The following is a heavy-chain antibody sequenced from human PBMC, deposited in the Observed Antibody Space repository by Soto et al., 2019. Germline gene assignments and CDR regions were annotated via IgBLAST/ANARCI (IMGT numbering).Heavy chain of an antibody. CDR2: IKQDGSEK. CDR1: GFTFSSYW. D-gene: IGHD5-12*01. CDR3: ARVRWLQLRTYFDY. J-gene: IGHJ4*02. V-gene: IGHV3-7*03. Sequence: PGGSLRLSCAASGFTFSSYWMSWVRQAPGKGLEWVANIKQDGSEKYYVDSVKGRFTISRDNAKNSLYLQMNSLRAEDTAVYYCARVRWLQLRTYFDYWGQGTLVTVSS.